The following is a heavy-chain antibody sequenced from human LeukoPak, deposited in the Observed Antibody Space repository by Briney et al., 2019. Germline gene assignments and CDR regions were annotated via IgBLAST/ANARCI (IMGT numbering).Heavy chain of an antibody. CDR3: ARSSSTPWYFDL. V-gene: IGHV1-18*04. CDR1: GYTFTSYG. Sequence: EASVKVSCKASGYTFTSYGISWVRRAPGQGLEWMGWISAYNGNTNYAQKLQGRVTMTTDTSTSTAYMELRSLRSDDTAVYYCARSSSTPWYFDLWGRGTLVTVPS. D-gene: IGHD2-2*01. J-gene: IGHJ2*01. CDR2: ISAYNGNT.